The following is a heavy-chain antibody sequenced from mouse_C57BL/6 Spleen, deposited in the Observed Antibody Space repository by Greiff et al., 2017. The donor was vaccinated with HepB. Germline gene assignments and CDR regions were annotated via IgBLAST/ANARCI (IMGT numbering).Heavy chain of an antibody. Sequence: VQLQQSDPELVKPGASVKISCKASGYAFTDHTINWMKQRPEQGLAWIGYIYPRDGSTNYNEKFKGKATLTADKSSSTAYRQLHSLTSEDSAVYFCARRGAGYAGCDYWGQGTTLTVSS. CDR1: GYAFTDHT. CDR2: IYPRDGST. D-gene: IGHD3-2*02. J-gene: IGHJ2*01. CDR3: ARRGAGYAGCDY. V-gene: IGHV1-78*01.